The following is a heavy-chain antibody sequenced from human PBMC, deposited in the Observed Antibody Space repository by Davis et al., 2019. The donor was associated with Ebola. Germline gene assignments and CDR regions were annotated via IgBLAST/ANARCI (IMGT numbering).Heavy chain of an antibody. CDR3: ARGTRLRYFDWSPEFDY. J-gene: IGHJ4*02. V-gene: IGHV4-59*01. CDR2: IYYSGST. Sequence: PSETLSLTFTVSGGSISSYYWSWIRQPPGKGLEWIGYIYYSGSTNYNPSLKSRVTISVDTSKNQFSLKLSSVTAADTAVYYCARGTRLRYFDWSPEFDYWGQGTLVTVSS. D-gene: IGHD3-9*01. CDR1: GGSISSYY.